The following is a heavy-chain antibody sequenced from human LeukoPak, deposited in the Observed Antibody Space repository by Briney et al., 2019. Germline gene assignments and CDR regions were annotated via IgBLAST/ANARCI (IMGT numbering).Heavy chain of an antibody. CDR2: IRSKAYGGTT. J-gene: IGHJ6*03. D-gene: IGHD5-18*01. Sequence: GRSLRLSCTASGFTFGDYAMSWFRQAPGKGLEWVGFIRSKAYGGTTEYAASVKGRFTISRDDSKSIAYLQMNSLKTEDTAVYCCTREIQLWPTYYYYYYMDVWGKGTTVTVSS. CDR1: GFTFGDYA. CDR3: TREIQLWPTYYYYYYMDV. V-gene: IGHV3-49*03.